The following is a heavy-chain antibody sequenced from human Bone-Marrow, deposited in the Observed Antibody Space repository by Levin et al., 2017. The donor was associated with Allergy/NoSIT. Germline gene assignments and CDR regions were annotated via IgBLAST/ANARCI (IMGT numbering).Heavy chain of an antibody. J-gene: IGHJ6*03. CDR1: GYTFNNFG. CDR3: ARFVVIPATYYYMDV. CDR2: ISTHNGNT. V-gene: IGHV1-18*01. D-gene: IGHD2-2*01. Sequence: GESLKISCKASGYTFNNFGISWVRQAPGQGLEWMGWISTHNGNTNYAQSFQGRVTMTTDTSTSTADMELRSLISDDTAVYYCARFVVIPATYYYMDVWGKGTTVTVSS.